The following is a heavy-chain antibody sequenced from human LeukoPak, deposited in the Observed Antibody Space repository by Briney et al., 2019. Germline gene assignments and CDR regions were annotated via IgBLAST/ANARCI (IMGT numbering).Heavy chain of an antibody. Sequence: GGSLRLSCAASGFTFDDYAMHWVRHAPGKGLEWVSGISWDSGSIGYADSVKGRFTISRDNAKNSLYLQMNSLRAEDTAVYYCARFPRAGYWAQYWYFDLWGRGTLVTVSS. V-gene: IGHV3-9*01. CDR3: ARFPRAGYWAQYWYFDL. CDR2: ISWDSGSI. CDR1: GFTFDDYA. D-gene: IGHD3-9*01. J-gene: IGHJ2*01.